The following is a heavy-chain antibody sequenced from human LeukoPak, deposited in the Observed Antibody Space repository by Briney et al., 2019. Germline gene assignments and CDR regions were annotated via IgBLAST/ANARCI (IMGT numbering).Heavy chain of an antibody. V-gene: IGHV4-39*07. J-gene: IGHJ4*02. D-gene: IGHD2-21*02. CDR3: ARYEVTRSFDY. Sequence: SETLSLTCTVSGGSISSSSYYWGWIRQPPGKGLEWIGEINHSGSTNYNPSLKSRVTISVDTSKNQFSLKLSSVTAADTAVYYCARYEVTRSFDYWGQGTLVTVSS. CDR2: INHSGST. CDR1: GGSISSSSYY.